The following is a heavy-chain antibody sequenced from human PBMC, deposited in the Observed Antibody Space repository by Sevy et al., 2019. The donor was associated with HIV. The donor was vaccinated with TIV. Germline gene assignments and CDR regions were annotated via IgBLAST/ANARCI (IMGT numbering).Heavy chain of an antibody. Sequence: ASVKVSCKASGYTFTGYYMHWVRQAPGQGLEWMGWINPNSGGTNYAQKFQGWVTMTRDTSISTAYMELSRLRSDDTAVYDCARDRCSGGSCRRPGNYWGQGTLVTVSS. V-gene: IGHV1-2*04. CDR3: ARDRCSGGSCRRPGNY. J-gene: IGHJ4*02. CDR2: INPNSGGT. D-gene: IGHD2-15*01. CDR1: GYTFTGYY.